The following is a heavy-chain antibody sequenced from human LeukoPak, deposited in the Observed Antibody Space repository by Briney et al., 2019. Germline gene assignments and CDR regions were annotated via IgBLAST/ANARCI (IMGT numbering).Heavy chain of an antibody. Sequence: SETLSLTCAVYGGSFSGYYWSWIRQPPGKGLEWIGEINHSGSTNYNPSLKSRVTISVDTSKNQFSLKLSSVTAADTAVYYCASGGRYGLAFFDYWGQGTLVTVSS. CDR3: ASGGRYGLAFFDY. CDR2: INHSGST. J-gene: IGHJ4*02. D-gene: IGHD3/OR15-3a*01. V-gene: IGHV4-34*01. CDR1: GGSFSGYY.